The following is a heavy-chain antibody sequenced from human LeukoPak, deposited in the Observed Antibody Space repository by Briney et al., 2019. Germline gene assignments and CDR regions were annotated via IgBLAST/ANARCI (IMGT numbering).Heavy chain of an antibody. CDR2: ISSGANTR. CDR1: GFTFSDYY. V-gene: IGHV3-11*01. CDR3: ARRGTSSRAVDY. J-gene: IGHJ4*02. D-gene: IGHD6-6*01. Sequence: PGGSLRLSCAASGFTFSDYYMNWIRQAPGKGLEWVSYISSGANTRYYADSVKGRFTISRDNAKNSLYLQMNSLRAEDTAIYYCARRGTSSRAVDYWGQGTLVTVSS.